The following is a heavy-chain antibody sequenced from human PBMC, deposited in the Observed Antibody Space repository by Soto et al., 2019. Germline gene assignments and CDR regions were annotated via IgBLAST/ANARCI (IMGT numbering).Heavy chain of an antibody. CDR2: INSVASYV. J-gene: IGHJ6*02. D-gene: IGHD3-10*01. CDR3: TRDRSSFMRGRIRGPYGGLDV. CDR1: RFAFSSYS. Sequence: QLVESGGGLVKPGGSLRVSCAASRFAFSSYSMHWVRQAPMKGLEWVASINSVASYVYYADSVEGRFTISRDNAKISVYLQMNSLRAEDTAVYYCTRDRSSFMRGRIRGPYGGLDVWGQGTTVLVS. V-gene: IGHV3-21*01.